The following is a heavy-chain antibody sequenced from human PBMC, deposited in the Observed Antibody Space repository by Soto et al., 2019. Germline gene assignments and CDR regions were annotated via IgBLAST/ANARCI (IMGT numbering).Heavy chain of an antibody. V-gene: IGHV3-23*01. D-gene: IGHD6-13*01. J-gene: IGHJ5*02. CDR1: VCTFPNFA. CDR3: AKDSSARTKNWFEP. Sequence: QPVGSLRLSCASSVCTFPNFAMACVRHSPGKWPEWVSSLTGSGATTYYAESVKGRFTISRDNSKKTLYLQMNSLTAEDTGMYYCAKDSSARTKNWFEPLGQGTLVIVS. CDR2: LTGSGATT.